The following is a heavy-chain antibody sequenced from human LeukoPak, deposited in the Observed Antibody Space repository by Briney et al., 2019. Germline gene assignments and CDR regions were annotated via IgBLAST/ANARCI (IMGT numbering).Heavy chain of an antibody. D-gene: IGHD1-26*01. CDR2: ISHTGTT. CDR1: GASIPIPVYY. CDR3: ATRERQVQRLPGDY. Sequence: SYTLSLTHPLCGASIPIPVYYWGEIRLPPGKALEWFGTISHTGTTYYTPSLQSRVSIFVDKSRNQFSLKSSSVPAADTAVYYCATRERQVQRLPGDYWGQGTQVTVSS. J-gene: IGHJ4*02. V-gene: IGHV4-39*01.